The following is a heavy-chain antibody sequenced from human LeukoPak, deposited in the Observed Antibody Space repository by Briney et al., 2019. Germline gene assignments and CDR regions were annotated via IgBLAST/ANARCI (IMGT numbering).Heavy chain of an antibody. CDR2: IYYSGSS. D-gene: IGHD4-17*01. Sequence: SETLSLTCTVSGGSISSGDYYWSWIRQPPGKGLEWIGYIYYSGSSYYIPSLKSRVTMSVDTSKNQFSLRLGSVTAADTAVYYCARQIYGDLYYFDYWGQGTLVTVSS. CDR3: ARQIYGDLYYFDY. J-gene: IGHJ4*02. CDR1: GGSISSGDYY. V-gene: IGHV4-30-4*01.